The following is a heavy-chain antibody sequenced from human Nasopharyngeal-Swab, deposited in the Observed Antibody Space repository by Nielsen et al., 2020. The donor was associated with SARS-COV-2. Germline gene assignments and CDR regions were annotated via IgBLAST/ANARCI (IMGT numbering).Heavy chain of an antibody. Sequence: ETLSLTCAASGFTFSNAWMNWVRQAPGKGLEWVGRIKSKTDGGTTDYAAPVKGRFTISRDDSKNTLYLQMNSLKTEDTAVYYCTTVVPTTVTTRGYWGQGTLVTVSS. V-gene: IGHV3-15*07. CDR1: GFTFSNAW. CDR2: IKSKTDGGTT. J-gene: IGHJ4*02. D-gene: IGHD4-17*01. CDR3: TTVVPTTVTTRGY.